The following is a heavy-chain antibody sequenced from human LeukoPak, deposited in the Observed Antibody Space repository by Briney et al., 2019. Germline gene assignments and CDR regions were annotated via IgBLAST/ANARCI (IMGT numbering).Heavy chain of an antibody. V-gene: IGHV4-4*07. Sequence: SETLSLTCTVSGGSISSYYWSWIRQPAGKGLEWIGRIYTSGSTNYNPSPKSRITMSVDTSKNQFSLKLSSVTAADTAVYYCARVSYRYSYGSIDYWGQGTLVTVSS. CDR3: ARVSYRYSYGSIDY. CDR1: GGSISSYY. D-gene: IGHD5-18*01. CDR2: IYTSGST. J-gene: IGHJ4*02.